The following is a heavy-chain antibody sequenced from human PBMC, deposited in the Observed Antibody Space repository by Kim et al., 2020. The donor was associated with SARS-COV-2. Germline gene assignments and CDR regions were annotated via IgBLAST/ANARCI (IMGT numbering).Heavy chain of an antibody. V-gene: IGHV3-30*18. CDR1: GFTFSSYG. Sequence: GGSLRLSCAASGFTFSSYGMHWVRQAPGKGLEWVAVISYDGSNKYYADSVKGRFTISRDNSKNTLYLQMNSLRAEDTAVYYCAKEGVAVAFDYWGQGTLVTLSS. CDR3: AKEGVAVAFDY. CDR2: ISYDGSNK. J-gene: IGHJ4*02. D-gene: IGHD6-19*01.